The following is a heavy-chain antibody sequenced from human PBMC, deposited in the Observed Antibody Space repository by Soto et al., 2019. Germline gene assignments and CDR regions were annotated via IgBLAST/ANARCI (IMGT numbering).Heavy chain of an antibody. Sequence: VASVKVSCKASGYTFTSYAMHWVRQAPGQRLEWMGWINAGNGNTKYSQKFQGRVTITRDTSASTAYMELSSLRSEDTAVYYCARHAVIAAAGIGAFDIWGQGTMVTVSS. J-gene: IGHJ3*02. V-gene: IGHV1-3*01. D-gene: IGHD6-13*01. CDR2: INAGNGNT. CDR1: GYTFTSYA. CDR3: ARHAVIAAAGIGAFDI.